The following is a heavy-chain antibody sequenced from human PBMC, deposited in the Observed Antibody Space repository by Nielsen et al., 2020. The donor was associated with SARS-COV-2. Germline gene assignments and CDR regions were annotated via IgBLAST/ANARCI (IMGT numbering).Heavy chain of an antibody. CDR3: ATSGRGQWLVLFDY. CDR2: IYHSGST. D-gene: IGHD6-19*01. Sequence: WIRQPPGKGLEWIGEIYHSGSTNYNPSLKSRVTISVDKSKNQFSLKLSSATAADTAVYYCATSGRGQWLVLFDYWGQGTLVTVSS. V-gene: IGHV4-4*02. J-gene: IGHJ4*02.